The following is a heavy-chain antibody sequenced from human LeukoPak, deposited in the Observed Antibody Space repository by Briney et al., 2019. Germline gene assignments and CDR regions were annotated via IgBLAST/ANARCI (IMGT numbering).Heavy chain of an antibody. V-gene: IGHV3-30*04. CDR1: GFTFSDYA. Sequence: QPGTSLRLSCAASGFTFSDYAMHWVRHAPGKGLEWVAVMSHDGSNEYYADSVKGRFTISRDNSKNTMYLQMNSLRAEDTAVFYCAKGGGSVLTRGYYYGMDVWGQGTSVTVSS. CDR3: AKGGGSVLTRGYYYGMDV. CDR2: MSHDGSNE. J-gene: IGHJ6*02. D-gene: IGHD3-10*01.